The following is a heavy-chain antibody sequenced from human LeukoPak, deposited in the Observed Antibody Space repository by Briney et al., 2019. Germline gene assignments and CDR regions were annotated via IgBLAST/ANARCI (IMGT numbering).Heavy chain of an antibody. CDR3: AREGVWARAYCGGDCYYYFDY. V-gene: IGHV4-38-2*02. J-gene: IGHJ4*02. Sequence: PSETLSLTCTVSGYSISSGYYWGWIRQPPGKGLEWIGSIYHSGSTYYNPSLKSRVTISIDTSKNQFSLKLSSVTAADTAVYYCAREGVWARAYCGGDCYYYFDYWGQGTLVTVSS. D-gene: IGHD2-21*02. CDR2: IYHSGST. CDR1: GYSISSGYY.